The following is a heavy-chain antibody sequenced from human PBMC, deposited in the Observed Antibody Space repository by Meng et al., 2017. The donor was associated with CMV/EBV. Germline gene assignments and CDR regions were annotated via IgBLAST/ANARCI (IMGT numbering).Heavy chain of an antibody. CDR2: IRYDGTEK. J-gene: IGHJ4*02. CDR3: AKGPIGSGHDFVLGKCGGDCLDY. CDR1: GFTLSNYG. Sequence: GESLKISCAASGFTLSNYGMHWVRQAPGKGLEWVAFIRYDGTEKYYVDSVKGRFIISRDNSKNTLSLQMNSLRAEDTAVYYCAKGPIGSGHDFVLGKCGGDCLDYWGQGTLVTVSS. D-gene: IGHD2-21*01. V-gene: IGHV3-30*02.